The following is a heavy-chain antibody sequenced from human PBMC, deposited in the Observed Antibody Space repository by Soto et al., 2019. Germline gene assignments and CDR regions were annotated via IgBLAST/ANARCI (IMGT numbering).Heavy chain of an antibody. CDR1: GGTISSYY. CDR3: AAPPRY. CDR2: IYYSGST. D-gene: IGHD6-6*01. Sequence: SDKLSLTCTASGGTISSYYWRWIRQPPGKGLEWIGYIYYSGSTNYNPSLKSRVTISVDTSKNQFSLKLSSVTVADTAVYYCAAPPRYWSQGTLVTVS. V-gene: IGHV4-59*08. J-gene: IGHJ4*02.